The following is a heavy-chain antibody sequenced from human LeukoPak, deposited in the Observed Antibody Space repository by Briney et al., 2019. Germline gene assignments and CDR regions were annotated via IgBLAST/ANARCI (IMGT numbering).Heavy chain of an antibody. D-gene: IGHD1-26*01. CDR1: RFTFSSYW. V-gene: IGHV3-7*02. Sequence: GGSLRLSCAASRFTFSSYWMRWVREARGKGVEGVPHLNRYGSQTYYMHSVNGRFTPSTDNANNSLYLQMTSLRAEDMAVYYCARMLVGGTNWFDPWGQGTLVTVSS. J-gene: IGHJ5*02. CDR2: LNRYGSQT. CDR3: ARMLVGGTNWFDP.